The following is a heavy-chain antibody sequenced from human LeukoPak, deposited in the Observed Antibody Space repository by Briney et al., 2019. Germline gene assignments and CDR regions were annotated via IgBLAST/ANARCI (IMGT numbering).Heavy chain of an antibody. Sequence: GGSLRLSCAASGFTFSNYWMHWVRQAPGKGLVWVSRINSDGSSTSYADSVKGRFTISRDNAKNTLSLQMNSLRAEDTAVYYCARDYDFWSGFFDYWGQGTLVTVS. CDR2: INSDGSST. CDR3: ARDYDFWSGFFDY. CDR1: GFTFSNYW. V-gene: IGHV3-74*01. J-gene: IGHJ4*02. D-gene: IGHD3-3*01.